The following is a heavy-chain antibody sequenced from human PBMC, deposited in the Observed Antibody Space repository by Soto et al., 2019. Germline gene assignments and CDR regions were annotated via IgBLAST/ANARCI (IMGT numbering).Heavy chain of an antibody. Sequence: EVPLVESGGGFVQPGGSLRLSCAASGFTFSSYSMHWVRQAPGKGLEWVSYISSSSSTIYYADSVKGRFTISRDNAKNSLYLQMNSLRAEHTAGYYCASASSIWNGALRFAYWGQGTLVTVSS. CDR3: ASASSIWNGALRFAY. CDR2: ISSSSSTI. J-gene: IGHJ4*02. D-gene: IGHD6-13*01. V-gene: IGHV3-48*01. CDR1: GFTFSSYS.